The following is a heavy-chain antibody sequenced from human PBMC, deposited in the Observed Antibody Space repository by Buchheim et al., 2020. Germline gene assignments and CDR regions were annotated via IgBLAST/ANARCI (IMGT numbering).Heavy chain of an antibody. V-gene: IGHV3-49*04. J-gene: IGHJ4*02. CDR2: IRRKAYGGTT. Sequence: EVQLVESGGGLVQPGRSLRLSCTASGFTVGDYVMSWVRQAPGKGLEWVALIRRKAYGGTTEYAASVKGRFTISRNDSRGIAYLQTNSLKTEDTAVYYCTRDTFGYMGCFDYWGQGTL. D-gene: IGHD5-18*01. CDR1: GFTVGDYV. CDR3: TRDTFGYMGCFDY.